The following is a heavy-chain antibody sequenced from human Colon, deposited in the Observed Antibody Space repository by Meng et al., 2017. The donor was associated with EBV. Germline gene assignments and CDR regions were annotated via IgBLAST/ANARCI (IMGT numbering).Heavy chain of an antibody. CDR3: ARVSGRSFDP. D-gene: IGHD3-10*01. V-gene: IGHV4-61*01. CDR1: GDSVATGRYY. Sequence: QVQLQGPGPGLVKPSETLSLTCTVSGDSVATGRYYWSWIRQPPGKGLEWIAYIYYIGGTNYNPSLKSRLTIALDTSKNQFSLSLRSVTAADTAVYYCARVSGRSFDPWGQGTLVTVSS. CDR2: IYYIGGT. J-gene: IGHJ5*02.